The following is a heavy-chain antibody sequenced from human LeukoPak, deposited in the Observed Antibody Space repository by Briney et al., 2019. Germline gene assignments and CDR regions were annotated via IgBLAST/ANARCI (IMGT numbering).Heavy chain of an antibody. CDR2: TRNKANNYTT. CDR3: ARDPFDSSGYDFDY. CDR1: GFTFSDHY. J-gene: IGHJ4*02. Sequence: PGGSLRLSCAASGFTFSDHYMDWVRQAPGKGLEWVGRTRNKANNYTTEYAASVKGRFTISRDDSKNSLYLQMNSLKTEDAAVYYCARDPFDSSGYDFDYWGQGTLVTVSS. D-gene: IGHD3-22*01. V-gene: IGHV3-72*01.